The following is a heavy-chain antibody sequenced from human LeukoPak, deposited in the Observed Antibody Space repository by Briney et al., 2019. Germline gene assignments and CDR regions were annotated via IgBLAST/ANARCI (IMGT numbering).Heavy chain of an antibody. V-gene: IGHV3-9*01. J-gene: IGHJ5*01. CDR1: GITFDDYA. Sequence: PGRSLRLSCAASGITFDDYAMHWVRQAPGMGLEWVSGISWDSDSIGYADSVKGRFTISRDNAKNSVYLQMNSLRPEDTALYYCAKDSQTGYCSGGSCYSAWFDSWGQGTLVTVSS. CDR2: ISWDSDSI. CDR3: AKDSQTGYCSGGSCYSAWFDS. D-gene: IGHD2-15*01.